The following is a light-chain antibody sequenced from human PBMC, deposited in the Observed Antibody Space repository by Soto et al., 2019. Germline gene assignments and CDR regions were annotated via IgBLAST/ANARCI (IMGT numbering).Light chain of an antibody. CDR1: QSISSS. CDR2: DAS. Sequence: DIQMTQSPSTLSASVGARVTITCRASQSISSSFAWYQQKPGKAPKLLIYDASSLESGLPSRFSGSGSETEFTLPISSLQPDHFATYYCQQYNSYSGTFGQGTKVDIK. V-gene: IGKV1-5*01. CDR3: QQYNSYSGT. J-gene: IGKJ1*01.